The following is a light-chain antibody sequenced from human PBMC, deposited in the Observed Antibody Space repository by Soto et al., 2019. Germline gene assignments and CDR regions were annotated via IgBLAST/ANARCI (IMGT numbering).Light chain of an antibody. V-gene: IGLV2-14*01. CDR2: EVS. CDR3: NSQSSSGIRV. CDR1: SSDVGGYKH. Sequence: QSALTQPASVSGSPGQSITISCTGTSSDVGGYKHVSWYQHHPGKAPKLLIYEVSNRPSGVSDRFSGSKSGYSASLTISGLQADDEADYYCNSQSSSGIRVFGTGTKLTVL. J-gene: IGLJ1*01.